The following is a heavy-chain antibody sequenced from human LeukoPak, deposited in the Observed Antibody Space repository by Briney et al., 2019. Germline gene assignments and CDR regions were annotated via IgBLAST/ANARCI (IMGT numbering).Heavy chain of an antibody. CDR3: ARGSSSWYVGWFDP. CDR1: GYTFTSYA. Sequence: VASVKVSCKASGYTFTSYAMNWVRQAPGQGLEWMGWINTNTGNPTYAQGFTGRFVFSLDTSVSTAYLQISSLKAEDTAVYYCARGSSSWYVGWFDPWGQGTLVTVSS. J-gene: IGHJ5*02. V-gene: IGHV7-4-1*02. CDR2: INTNTGNP. D-gene: IGHD6-13*01.